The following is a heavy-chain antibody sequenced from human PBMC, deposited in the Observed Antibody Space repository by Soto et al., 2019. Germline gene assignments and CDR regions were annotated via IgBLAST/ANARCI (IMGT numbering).Heavy chain of an antibody. CDR1: GFTFSSYS. J-gene: IGHJ4*02. CDR2: ISSSSSYI. V-gene: IGHV3-21*01. D-gene: IGHD3-22*01. Sequence: GSLRLSCAASGFTFSSYSMNWVRQAPGKGLEWVSSISSSSSYIYYADSVKGRFTISRDNAKNSLYLQMNSLRAEDTAVYYCARLDYYYDSSGYYPYFDYWGQGTLVTVPS. CDR3: ARLDYYYDSSGYYPYFDY.